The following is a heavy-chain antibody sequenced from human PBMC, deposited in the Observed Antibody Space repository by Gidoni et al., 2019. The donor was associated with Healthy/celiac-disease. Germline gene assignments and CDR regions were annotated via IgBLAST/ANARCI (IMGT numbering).Heavy chain of an antibody. CDR1: GGSISSSNW. D-gene: IGHD6-19*01. V-gene: IGHV4-4*02. J-gene: IGHJ1*01. Sequence: QVQLQESGPGLVKPSGTLSLTCAVSGGSISSSNWWSWVRQPPGKGLEWIGEIYHSGSTNYNPSLKSRVTISVDKSKNQFSLKLSSVTAADTAVYYCATLPGYSSGWYSLDKATTRTYWGQGTLVTVSS. CDR2: IYHSGST. CDR3: ATLPGYSSGWYSLDKATTRTY.